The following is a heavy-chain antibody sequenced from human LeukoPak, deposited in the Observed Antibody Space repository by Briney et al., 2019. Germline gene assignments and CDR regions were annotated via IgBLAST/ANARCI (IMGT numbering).Heavy chain of an antibody. CDR1: GGSFSGYY. Sequence: PSETLSLTCAVYGGSFSGYYWSWIRQPPGKGLEWIGEINHSGSTNYNPSLKSRVTISVDTSKNQFSLKLSSVTAADTAVYYCARGRYYGSGSYSRGRWFDPWGQGTPVTVSS. CDR2: INHSGST. D-gene: IGHD3-10*01. J-gene: IGHJ5*02. CDR3: ARGRYYGSGSYSRGRWFDP. V-gene: IGHV4-34*01.